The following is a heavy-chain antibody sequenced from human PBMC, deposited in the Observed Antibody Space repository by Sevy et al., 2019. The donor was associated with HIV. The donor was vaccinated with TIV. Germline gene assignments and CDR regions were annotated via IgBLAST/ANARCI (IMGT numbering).Heavy chain of an antibody. CDR1: GGSISSYY. CDR2: IYTSGST. Sequence: SETLSLTCTVSGGSISSYYWSWIRQPAGKGLEWIGRIYTSGSTNYNPSLKSRVTMSVDTSKNQFSLKLSSVTAADTAVYYYARALPFVDTAMARIKEWFDPWGQGTLVTVSS. V-gene: IGHV4-4*07. D-gene: IGHD5-18*01. CDR3: ARALPFVDTAMARIKEWFDP. J-gene: IGHJ5*02.